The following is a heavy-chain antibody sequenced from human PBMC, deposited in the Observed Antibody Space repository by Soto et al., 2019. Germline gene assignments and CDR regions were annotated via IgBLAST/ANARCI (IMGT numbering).Heavy chain of an antibody. CDR3: ARDSLDTAMVYYYYYGMDV. V-gene: IGHV1-69*08. D-gene: IGHD5-18*01. CDR2: IIPILGIA. Sequence: QVQLVQSGAEVKKPGSSVKVSCKASGGTFSSYTISWVRQAPGQGLEWMGRIIPILGIANYAQKFQGRVTITADKSTSTAYMELSSLRSEDTAVYYCARDSLDTAMVYYYYYGMDVWGQGTTFTVS. CDR1: GGTFSSYT. J-gene: IGHJ6*02.